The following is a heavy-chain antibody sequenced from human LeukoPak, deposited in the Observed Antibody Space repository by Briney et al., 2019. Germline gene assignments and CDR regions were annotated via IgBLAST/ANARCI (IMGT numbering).Heavy chain of an antibody. J-gene: IGHJ6*03. CDR1: GFTFSSYS. D-gene: IGHD3/OR15-3a*01. Sequence: GGSLRLSCAASGFTFSSYSMNWVRQAPGKGLEWVSSISSSSSYIYYADSVKGRFTISRDNARNSLYLQMNSLRAEDTAVYYCARADWNYYMDVWGKGTTVTVS. V-gene: IGHV3-21*01. CDR2: ISSSSSYI. CDR3: ARADWNYYMDV.